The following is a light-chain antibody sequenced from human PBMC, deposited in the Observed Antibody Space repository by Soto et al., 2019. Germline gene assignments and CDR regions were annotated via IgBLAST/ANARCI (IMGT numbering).Light chain of an antibody. V-gene: IGKV1-39*01. CDR2: AAS. J-gene: IGKJ1*01. CDR1: QSISNF. Sequence: DIQMTQSPFSLSASVGDRVTITCRASQSISNFLNWYQQKPGKAPNLLIYAASSLQSGVPSRFSGSGSGTDFTLTISNLQPEDFATFYCQQTYSSPRTFGQGTKVDIK. CDR3: QQTYSSPRT.